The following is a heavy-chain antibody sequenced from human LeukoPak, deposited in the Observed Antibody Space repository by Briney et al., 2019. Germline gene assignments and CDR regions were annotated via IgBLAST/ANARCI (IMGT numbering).Heavy chain of an antibody. D-gene: IGHD3-3*01. V-gene: IGHV4-61*02. CDR3: AMSGVVIFGYYYYMDV. CDR1: GGSISSGSYY. Sequence: PSETLSLTCTVSGGSISSGSYYWSWIRQPAGKGLEWIGRIYTSGSTNYNPSLKSRVTISVDTSKNQFSLKLSSVTAADTAVYYCAMSGVVIFGYYYYMDVWGKGTTVTVSS. J-gene: IGHJ6*03. CDR2: IYTSGST.